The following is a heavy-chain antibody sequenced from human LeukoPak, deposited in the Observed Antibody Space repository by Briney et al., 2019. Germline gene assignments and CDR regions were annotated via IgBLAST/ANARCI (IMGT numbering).Heavy chain of an antibody. CDR1: GFTFDDYA. Sequence: GRSLRLSCAASGFTFDDYAMHWVRQAPGKGLEWVSGISWNSGSIGYAGSVKGRFTISRDNAKNSLYLQMNSLRAEDTALYYCAKAEYCSSTSCYLYAFDIWGQGTMVTVSS. V-gene: IGHV3-9*01. J-gene: IGHJ3*02. CDR2: ISWNSGSI. D-gene: IGHD2-2*01. CDR3: AKAEYCSSTSCYLYAFDI.